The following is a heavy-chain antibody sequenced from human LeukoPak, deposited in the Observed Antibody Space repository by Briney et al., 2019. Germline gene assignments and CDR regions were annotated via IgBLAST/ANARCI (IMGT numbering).Heavy chain of an antibody. CDR3: ARHGAIPEY. CDR2: IYYRGST. V-gene: IGHV4-59*08. Sequence: PSETLSLTCSVSGGSMGTYYWTWVRQPPGKGLEWISYIYYRGSTNYNPSLKSRVTISEDTAKNQFSLKLTSVTAADTAVYYCARHGAIPEYWGQGSLVIVSS. D-gene: IGHD2-21*01. J-gene: IGHJ4*02. CDR1: GGSMGTYY.